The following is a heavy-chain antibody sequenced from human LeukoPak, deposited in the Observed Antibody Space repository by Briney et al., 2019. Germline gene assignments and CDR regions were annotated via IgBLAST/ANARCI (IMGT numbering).Heavy chain of an antibody. V-gene: IGHV3-48*03. J-gene: IGHJ6*04. CDR2: ISSSGSTM. CDR1: GFTFSSYE. CDR3: ARAQGMDV. Sequence: GGSLRLSCAASGFTFSSYEMNWVRQAPGKGLEWVSYISSSGSTMYYADSVKGRFTISRDNAKNSLYLQMNSLRAEDTAVYYCARAQGMDVWGKGTTVTVSS.